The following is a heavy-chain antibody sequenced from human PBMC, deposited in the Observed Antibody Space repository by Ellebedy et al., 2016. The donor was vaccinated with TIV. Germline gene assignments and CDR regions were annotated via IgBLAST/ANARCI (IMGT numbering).Heavy chain of an antibody. Sequence: GESLKISXAASGFTLSSHAMSWVRQAPGKGLECVSSISGGVGLVGTASSADSVKGRFTISRDNAENTLHLQLNRLRVEDTAVYYCGRGYSFGSGSAGYWGQGTQVTVSS. D-gene: IGHD5-18*01. CDR1: GFTLSSHA. V-gene: IGHV3-23*01. J-gene: IGHJ4*02. CDR3: GRGYSFGSGSAGY. CDR2: ISGGVGLVGTA.